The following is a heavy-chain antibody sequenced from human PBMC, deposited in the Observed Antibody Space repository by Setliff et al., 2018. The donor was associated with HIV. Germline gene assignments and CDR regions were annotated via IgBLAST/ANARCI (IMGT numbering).Heavy chain of an antibody. Sequence: PSETLSLTCNVSGDSITSYYWIWIRQSPGKGLEWIGYIYYSGSTNYNPSLKSRVTISVDTSKNQFSLKLSSVTAADTAVYYCASRCGGDFWGQGTLVTVSS. CDR3: ASRCGGDF. CDR2: IYYSGST. D-gene: IGHD2-21*01. J-gene: IGHJ4*02. V-gene: IGHV4-59*12. CDR1: GDSITSYY.